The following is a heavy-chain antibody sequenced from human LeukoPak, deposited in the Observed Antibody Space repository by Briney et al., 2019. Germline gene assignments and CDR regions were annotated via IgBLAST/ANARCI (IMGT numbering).Heavy chain of an antibody. CDR3: ARNPSYCSSTSCYDEGWDYYYGMDV. Sequence: ASVTVSCTASGGTFSSYAISWVRQAPGQGLEWMGGIIPIFGTANYAQKFQGRVTITADESTSTAYMELSSLRSEDTAVYYCARNPSYCSSTSCYDEGWDYYYGMDVWGQGTTVTVSS. D-gene: IGHD2-2*01. V-gene: IGHV1-69*13. J-gene: IGHJ6*02. CDR2: IIPIFGTA. CDR1: GGTFSSYA.